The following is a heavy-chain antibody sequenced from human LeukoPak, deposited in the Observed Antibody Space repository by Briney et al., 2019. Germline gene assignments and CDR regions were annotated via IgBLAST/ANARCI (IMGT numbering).Heavy chain of an antibody. CDR3: VKDNPLDY. Sequence: PGGSLRLSCGASGFTFSNYDMLWVRQAPGKGLDWVAFIRYDGNNKLYADSVKGRFTISRDNSKNTLYLHINSLRAENTAVYYCVKDNPLDYWGQGTLVIVSS. CDR1: GFTFSNYD. D-gene: IGHD1-14*01. V-gene: IGHV3-30*02. J-gene: IGHJ4*02. CDR2: IRYDGNNK.